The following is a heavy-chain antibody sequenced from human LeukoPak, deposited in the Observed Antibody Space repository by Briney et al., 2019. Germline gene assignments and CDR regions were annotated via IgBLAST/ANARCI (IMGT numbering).Heavy chain of an antibody. CDR2: IYTSEST. D-gene: IGHD3-10*01. Sequence: SETLSLTCSVSGGSISSSNYYWSWIRQPAGKGLEWIGRIYTSESTNYNPSLKSRVTISVDTSRDQFSLKLSSVTAADTAVYYCARGLWFGDENPPYFDYWGQGILVTVSS. CDR1: GGSISSSNYY. CDR3: ARGLWFGDENPPYFDY. V-gene: IGHV4-61*02. J-gene: IGHJ4*02.